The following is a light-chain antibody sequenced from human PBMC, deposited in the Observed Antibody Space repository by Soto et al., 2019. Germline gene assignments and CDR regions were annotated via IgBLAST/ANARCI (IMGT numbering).Light chain of an antibody. J-gene: IGKJ1*01. CDR1: QGISSY. Sequence: AIRMTQSPSSLSASTGDRVTITCRASQGISSYLAWYQQKPGKAPKLLIYAASTLQSGVPSRFSGSGSGTDFTLTFSCLQSEDFATYYCQQYYSYPRTFCQGTKVEIK. V-gene: IGKV1-8*01. CDR3: QQYYSYPRT. CDR2: AAS.